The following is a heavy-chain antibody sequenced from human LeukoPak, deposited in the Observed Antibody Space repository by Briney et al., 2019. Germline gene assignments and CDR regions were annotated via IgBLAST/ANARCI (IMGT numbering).Heavy chain of an antibody. Sequence: GGSLRLSCAASGFTFSGSAMHWVRQASGKGVEWVGRIRSEPNSYATAYAASVKGRFTISRDDSKNTAYLQMNSLKTEDTAVYYCTSLLGYCTNDVCYNYWGQGTLVTVSS. CDR2: IRSEPNSYAT. CDR1: GFTFSGSA. J-gene: IGHJ4*02. V-gene: IGHV3-73*01. CDR3: TSLLGYCTNDVCYNY. D-gene: IGHD2-8*01.